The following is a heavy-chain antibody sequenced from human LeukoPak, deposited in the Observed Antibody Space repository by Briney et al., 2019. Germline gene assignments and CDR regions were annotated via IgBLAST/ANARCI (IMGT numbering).Heavy chain of an antibody. V-gene: IGHV3-21*04. D-gene: IGHD1-1*01. J-gene: IGHJ4*02. CDR3: AKDHANWNAYYFDY. Sequence: GGSLRLSCAASGFTFSSYSMNWVRQAPGKGPEWVSSISSSSSYIYYADSVKGRFTISRDNSKNTLYLQMNSLRAEDTALYYCAKDHANWNAYYFDYWGQGTLVTVSS. CDR2: ISSSSSYI. CDR1: GFTFSSYS.